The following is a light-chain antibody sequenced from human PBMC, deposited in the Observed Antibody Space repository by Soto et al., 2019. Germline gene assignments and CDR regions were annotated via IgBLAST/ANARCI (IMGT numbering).Light chain of an antibody. J-gene: IGLJ3*02. CDR2: YKSDSDK. V-gene: IGLV5-45*01. CDR3: MVWHSNTWV. Sequence: QAVVTQAPSLSASPGASASLTCTLRSDINVGTYKIYWFQQNPGGPPQFLLNYKSDSDKQQGSGVPSRFSGSKHASANAGILLISGPQSEDEADYYCMVWHSNTWVFGGGTKLTVL. CDR1: SDINVGTYK.